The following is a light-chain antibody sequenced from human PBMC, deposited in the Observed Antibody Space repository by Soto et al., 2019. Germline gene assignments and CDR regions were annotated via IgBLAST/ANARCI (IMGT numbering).Light chain of an antibody. J-gene: IGKJ4*01. CDR2: GAF. CDR1: QIIGTN. V-gene: IGKV3-20*01. Sequence: EIVLTQSPATLSVSPGERATLSCRTSQIIGTNLAWYQQKPGQAPRLLIYGAFIRAPGFPVRFRGTGSGSEFTLTISRLEPEDSAVYYCQQYGSSPTFGGGTKVEIK. CDR3: QQYGSSPT.